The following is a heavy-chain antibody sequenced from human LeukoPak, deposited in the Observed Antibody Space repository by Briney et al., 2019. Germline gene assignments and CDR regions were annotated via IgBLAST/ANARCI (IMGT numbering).Heavy chain of an antibody. CDR3: ARGRIAVAAYFDY. V-gene: IGHV4-34*01. J-gene: IGHJ4*02. Sequence: PSETLSLTCAVYGGSFSGYYWSWIRQPPGKGLEWIGEINHSGSTNYNPSLKSRVTISVDTSRNQFSLKLSSVTAADTAVYYCARGRIAVAAYFDYWGQGTLVTVSS. CDR1: GGSFSGYY. CDR2: INHSGST. D-gene: IGHD6-19*01.